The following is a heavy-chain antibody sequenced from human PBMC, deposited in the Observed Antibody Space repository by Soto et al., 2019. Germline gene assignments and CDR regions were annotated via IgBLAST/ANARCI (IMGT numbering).Heavy chain of an antibody. D-gene: IGHD2-15*01. CDR2: ISSSGSTI. J-gene: IGHJ5*02. Sequence: GGSLRLSCAASGFTFSDYYMSWIRQAPGKGLEWVSCISSSGSTIYYADSVKGRFTISRDNAKNSLYLQMNSLRAEDTAVYYCAREGVAASNWFDPWGQGTLVTVSS. CDR1: GFTFSDYY. CDR3: AREGVAASNWFDP. V-gene: IGHV3-11*01.